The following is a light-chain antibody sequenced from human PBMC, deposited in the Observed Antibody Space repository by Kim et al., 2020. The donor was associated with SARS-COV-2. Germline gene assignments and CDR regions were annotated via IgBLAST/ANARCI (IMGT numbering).Light chain of an antibody. CDR1: QSVRNNH. CDR3: QQYDHSPFA. Sequence: EVVLTQSPGTLSLSVGERVALSCRASQSVRNNHLAWYQHKPGQPPRLLIYAASSRATDIPDRFSGGGSGTDFTLTISRLEPEDFVVYYCQQYDHSPFAFGQGTKLEI. J-gene: IGKJ2*01. CDR2: AAS. V-gene: IGKV3-20*01.